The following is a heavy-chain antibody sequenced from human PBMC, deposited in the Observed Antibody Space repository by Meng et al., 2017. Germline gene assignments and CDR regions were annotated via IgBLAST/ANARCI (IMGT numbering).Heavy chain of an antibody. D-gene: IGHD6-19*01. J-gene: IGHJ4*02. V-gene: IGHV3-30*04. CDR1: GFTFSSYA. CDR2: ISYDGSNK. Sequence: VQLVESGGGLVQPGGSLRLSCAASGFTFSSYAMSWVRQAPGKGLEWVAVISYDGSNKYYADSVKGRFTISRDNSKNTLYLQMNSLRAEDTAVYYCASGSQWLFPYWGQGTLVTVSS. CDR3: ASGSQWLFPY.